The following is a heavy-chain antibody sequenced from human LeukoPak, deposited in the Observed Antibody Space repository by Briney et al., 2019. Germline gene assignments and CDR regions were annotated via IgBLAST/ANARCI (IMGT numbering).Heavy chain of an antibody. CDR3: ARHPFATPFDH. D-gene: IGHD2-15*01. Sequence: SETLSLTCTVSGGSLSSYYWSWIRQPPGKGLEWIGYVYYSGDTNYNPSLTSRVTMSLDTSKNQVSLRLSSVTAADTAVYYCARHPFATPFDHWGRGTLLTVSS. CDR1: GGSLSSYY. CDR2: VYYSGDT. J-gene: IGHJ4*02. V-gene: IGHV4-59*08.